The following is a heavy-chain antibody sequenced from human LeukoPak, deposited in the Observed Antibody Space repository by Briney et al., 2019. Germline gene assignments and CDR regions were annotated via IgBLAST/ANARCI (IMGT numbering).Heavy chain of an antibody. V-gene: IGHV1-8*01. D-gene: IGHD1-26*01. CDR2: MNPNSGNT. Sequence: ASVKVSCKASGYTFTSSDINWVRQATGQGLEWMGWMNPNSGNTGYAQKFQGRVTMTRTTSISTVYMELSRLRSEHTAVYYCAREKSELPVPRAFDIWGQGTMVTVSS. J-gene: IGHJ3*02. CDR1: GYTFTSSD. CDR3: AREKSELPVPRAFDI.